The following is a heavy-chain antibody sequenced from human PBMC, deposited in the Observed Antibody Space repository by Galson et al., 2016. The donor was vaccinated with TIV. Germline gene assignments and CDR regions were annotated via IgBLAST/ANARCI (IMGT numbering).Heavy chain of an antibody. D-gene: IGHD3-10*01. V-gene: IGHV3-23*01. CDR2: ISGSGTHT. CDR1: GFSFSNFG. J-gene: IGHJ3*02. CDR3: AKVISSGSYSHGDAFEI. Sequence: SLRLSCAVSGFSFSNFGMNWVRQAPGKGLEWVSGISGSGTHTYFADSVKGRFTIPRDNSKYIVFLQMNSLRADDTAKYYCAKVISSGSYSHGDAFEIWGQGTMVTVSS.